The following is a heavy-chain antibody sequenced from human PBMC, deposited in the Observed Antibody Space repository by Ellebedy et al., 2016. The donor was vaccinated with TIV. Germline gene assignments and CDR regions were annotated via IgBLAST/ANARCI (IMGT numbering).Heavy chain of an antibody. J-gene: IGHJ4*02. CDR2: TYYRSKWYY. D-gene: IGHD6-19*01. Sequence: SQTLSLTCAISGDSVSSNSPTWNWIRQSPSRGLEWLGTTYYRSKWYYEYAVSVYSRISINPDTSKNQFSLQLNSVTPEDTAVYYCARYNSGWKIFDYWGQGTLVTVSS. CDR1: GDSVSSNSPT. V-gene: IGHV6-1*01. CDR3: ARYNSGWKIFDY.